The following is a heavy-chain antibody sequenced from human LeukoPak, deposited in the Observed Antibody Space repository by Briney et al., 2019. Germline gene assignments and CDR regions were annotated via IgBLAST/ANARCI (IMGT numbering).Heavy chain of an antibody. Sequence: SETLSLTCTVSGGSISSYYWSWIRQPPGEGLEWIGYIYYSGSTNYNPSLKSRVTISVDTSKNQFSLKLSSVTAADTAVYYCARAEWYSSSWPNAFDIWGQGTMVTVSS. CDR1: GGSISSYY. V-gene: IGHV4-59*01. D-gene: IGHD6-13*01. CDR2: IYYSGST. CDR3: ARAEWYSSSWPNAFDI. J-gene: IGHJ3*02.